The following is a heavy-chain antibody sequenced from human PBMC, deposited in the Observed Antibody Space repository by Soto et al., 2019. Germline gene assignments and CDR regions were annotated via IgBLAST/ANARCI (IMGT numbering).Heavy chain of an antibody. D-gene: IGHD3-10*01. J-gene: IGHJ5*02. CDR1: GGSISSSNYY. CDR2: IYYTGST. V-gene: IGHV4-39*01. CDR3: ASSRITSVRGAPYNWFDP. Sequence: SETLSLTCTVSGGSISSSNYYWGWIRQPPGKGLEWIGSIYYTGSTYYNPSLKSRVTISVDTSDNQFSLKLSSVTAADTAVYFCASSRITSVRGAPYNWFDPWGQGTLVTVSS.